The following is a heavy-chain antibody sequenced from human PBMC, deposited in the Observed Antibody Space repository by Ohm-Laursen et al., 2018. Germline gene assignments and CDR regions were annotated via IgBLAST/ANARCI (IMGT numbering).Heavy chain of an antibody. Sequence: SQTLSLTCTVSGGSISSYYWSWIRQPAGKGLEWIGRIYTSGSTYYNPSLKSRVTISVDTSKNQFSLKLSSVTAADTAVYYCARVNSNGHWFDPWGQGTLVTVSS. D-gene: IGHD1-20*01. V-gene: IGHV4-4*07. CDR3: ARVNSNGHWFDP. CDR2: IYTSGST. CDR1: GGSISSYY. J-gene: IGHJ5*02.